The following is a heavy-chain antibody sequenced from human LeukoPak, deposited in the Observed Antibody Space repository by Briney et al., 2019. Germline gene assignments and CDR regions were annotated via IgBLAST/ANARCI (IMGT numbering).Heavy chain of an antibody. J-gene: IGHJ4*02. CDR1: GFTFSNFA. Sequence: GGSLRLSCAASGFTFSNFALNWVRQAPGKGLEWVSAISGSGGSTYYADSVQGRFTISRDNSKNMLYLQMNSLRAEDTAVYYCAKAQLYYYFDYWGQGTLVTVSS. D-gene: IGHD1-1*01. CDR2: ISGSGGST. CDR3: AKAQLYYYFDY. V-gene: IGHV3-23*01.